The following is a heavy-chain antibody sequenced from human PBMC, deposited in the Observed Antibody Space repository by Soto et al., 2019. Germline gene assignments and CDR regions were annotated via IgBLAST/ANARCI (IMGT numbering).Heavy chain of an antibody. CDR3: ARAGSSSTLPPSDLGNAFDI. CDR2: LDGEGSST. CDR1: GFTFSNYW. D-gene: IGHD6-6*01. Sequence: HPGGSLRLSCAASGFTFSNYWMYWVRQPPGKGLVWVSRLDGEGSSTSYADSVEGRFTISRDNAKSTLYLQMNSLRAEDTAVYYCARAGSSSTLPPSDLGNAFDIWGQGTMVTVSS. J-gene: IGHJ3*02. V-gene: IGHV3-74*01.